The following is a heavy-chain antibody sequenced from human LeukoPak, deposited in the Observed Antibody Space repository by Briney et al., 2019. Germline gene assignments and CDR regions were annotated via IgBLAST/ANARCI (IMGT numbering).Heavy chain of an antibody. J-gene: IGHJ3*02. CDR1: GFTFSSYW. Sequence: GGSLRLSCAACGFTFSSYWMHWVRQAPGKGLVWVSSIQRDGSSTYYADTVKGRFTISRDNAKNTLYLQMTSLRADDTAAYYCARDEGSVTPKKRGFDMWGQGTMVTVSS. V-gene: IGHV3-74*01. D-gene: IGHD4-17*01. CDR3: ARDEGSVTPKKRGFDM. CDR2: IQRDGSST.